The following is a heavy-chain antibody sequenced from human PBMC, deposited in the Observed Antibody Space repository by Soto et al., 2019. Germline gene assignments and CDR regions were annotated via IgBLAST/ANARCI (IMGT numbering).Heavy chain of an antibody. D-gene: IGHD3-3*01. J-gene: IGHJ6*02. V-gene: IGHV4-34*01. Sequence: PSETLSLTCAVYGGSFSGYYWSWIRQPPGKGLEWIGEINHSGSTNYNPSLKSRVTISVDTSKNQFSLKLSSVTAADTAVYYCARDFGYDFWTTYGMDVWGQGTTVTVSS. CDR3: ARDFGYDFWTTYGMDV. CDR2: INHSGST. CDR1: GGSFSGYY.